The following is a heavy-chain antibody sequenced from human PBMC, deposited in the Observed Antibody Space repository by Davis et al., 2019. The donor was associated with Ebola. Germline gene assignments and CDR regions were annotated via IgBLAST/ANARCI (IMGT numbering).Heavy chain of an antibody. CDR3: ARVRFGDTAVDY. V-gene: IGHV3-13*01. D-gene: IGHD5-18*01. CDR1: GFTFSSYD. CDR2: IGTAGDT. Sequence: LSLTCAASGFTFSSYDMHWVRQGTGKGLEWVSAIGTAGDTYYPGSVKGRFTISRENAKNSLYLQMNSLRAEDTAVYYCARVRFGDTAVDYWGQGTLATVSS. J-gene: IGHJ4*02.